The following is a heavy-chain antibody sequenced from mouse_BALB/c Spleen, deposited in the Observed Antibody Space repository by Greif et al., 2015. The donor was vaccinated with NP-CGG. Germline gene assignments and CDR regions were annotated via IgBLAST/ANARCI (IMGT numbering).Heavy chain of an antibody. V-gene: IGHV3-2*02. J-gene: IGHJ2*01. CDR3: ARWITTVVEYFDY. CDR1: GYSITSDYA. CDR2: ISYSGST. D-gene: IGHD1-1*01. Sequence: EVKLMESGPGLVKPSQSLSLTCTVTGYSITSDYAWNWIRQFPGNKLEWMGYISYSGSTSYNPSLKSRISITRDTSKNQFFLQLNSVTTEDTATYYCARWITTVVEYFDYWGQGTTLTVSS.